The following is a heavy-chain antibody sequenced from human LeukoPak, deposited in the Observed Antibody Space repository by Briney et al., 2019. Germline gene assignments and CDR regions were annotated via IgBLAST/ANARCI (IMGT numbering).Heavy chain of an antibody. CDR2: MNPNSGNT. D-gene: IGHD3-10*01. CDR1: GYTFTSYD. V-gene: IGHV1-8*01. J-gene: IGHJ6*02. CDR3: ARALGRAPSMVRGVRNYGMDV. Sequence: ASVKVSCKASGYTFTSYDINWVRQATGQGLEWMGWMNPNSGNTGYAQKFQGRVTMTRNTSISTAYMELCSLRSEDTAVYYCARALGRAPSMVRGVRNYGMDVWGQGTTVTVSS.